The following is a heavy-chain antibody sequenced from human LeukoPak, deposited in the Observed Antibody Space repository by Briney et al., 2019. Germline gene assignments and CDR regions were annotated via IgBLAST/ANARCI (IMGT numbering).Heavy chain of an antibody. J-gene: IGHJ4*02. Sequence: ASVKVSCKASGYTFTSYDINWVRQATGQGLEWMGWMNPNSGNTGYAQKFQGRVPMTRNTSISTAYMELSSLRSEDTAVYYCARAVYHIAAAEDYWGQGTLVTVSS. V-gene: IGHV1-8*01. CDR1: GYTFTSYD. D-gene: IGHD6-13*01. CDR2: MNPNSGNT. CDR3: ARAVYHIAAAEDY.